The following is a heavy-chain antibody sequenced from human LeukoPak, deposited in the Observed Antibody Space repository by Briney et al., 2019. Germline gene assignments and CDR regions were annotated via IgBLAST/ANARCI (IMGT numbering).Heavy chain of an antibody. J-gene: IGHJ5*02. CDR1: GFTFSSYA. CDR3: ARGALVRGKNWFDP. Sequence: PGGSLRLSFAASGFTFSSYAMSWVRQAPGKGLEWVSSISGNGGLTYYADSVKGRFTISRDNSKNTVYLQMNSLRAEDTAVYYCARGALVRGKNWFDPWGQGTLVTVSS. CDR2: ISGNGGLT. V-gene: IGHV3-23*01. D-gene: IGHD3-10*01.